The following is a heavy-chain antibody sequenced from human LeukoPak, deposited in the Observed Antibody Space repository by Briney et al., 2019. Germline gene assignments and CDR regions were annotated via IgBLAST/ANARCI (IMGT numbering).Heavy chain of an antibody. CDR1: GGSISSGGYS. V-gene: IGHV4-30-4*07. Sequence: SQTLSLTCAVSGGSISSGGYSWSWIRQPPGKGLEWIGYIYYSGSTNYNPSLKSRVTISVDTSKNQFSLKLSSVTAADTAVYYCARLYGAFDIWGQGTMVTVSS. CDR3: ARLYGAFDI. CDR2: IYYSGST. D-gene: IGHD3-16*01. J-gene: IGHJ3*02.